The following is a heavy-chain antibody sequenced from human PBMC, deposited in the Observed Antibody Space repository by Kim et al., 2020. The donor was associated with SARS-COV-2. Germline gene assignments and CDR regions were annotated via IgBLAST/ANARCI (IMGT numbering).Heavy chain of an antibody. V-gene: IGHV3-48*03. CDR2: STT. J-gene: IGHJ2*01. Sequence: STTDYADYVKGRLTVSRDNAKNSRYLQMNSLRAEDTAIYFCTRENFWYFDLWGRGTLVTVSS. CDR3: TRENFWYFDL. D-gene: IGHD1-7*01.